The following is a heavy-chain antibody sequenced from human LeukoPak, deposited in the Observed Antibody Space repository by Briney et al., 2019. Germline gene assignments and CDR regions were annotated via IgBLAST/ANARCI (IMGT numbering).Heavy chain of an antibody. Sequence: GGSLRLTCAASGFTFDDYAMHWVRQAPGKGLEWVSGISWNSGSIGYADSAKGRFTISRDNAKNSLYLQMNSLRAEDTALYYCAKDISTVDYYCMDVWGKGTTVTVSS. CDR2: ISWNSGSI. CDR1: GFTFDDYA. CDR3: AKDISTVDYYCMDV. J-gene: IGHJ6*03. V-gene: IGHV3-9*01. D-gene: IGHD4-11*01.